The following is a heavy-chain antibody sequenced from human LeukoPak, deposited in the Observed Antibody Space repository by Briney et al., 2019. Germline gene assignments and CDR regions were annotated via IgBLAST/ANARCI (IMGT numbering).Heavy chain of an antibody. CDR2: IKSKVNGETT. V-gene: IGHV3-15*01. D-gene: IGHD4/OR15-4a*01. J-gene: IGHJ4*02. Sequence: GGSLRPSCAASGFTFSDAWMNWVRQAPGKGLEWVGRIKSKVNGETTDYAAPVKGRFTISREDSKNTLYLQMNSLKTEDTALYYCTTQSLAIYTYGAYWGQGTLVTVSS. CDR1: GFTFSDAW. CDR3: TTQSLAIYTYGAY.